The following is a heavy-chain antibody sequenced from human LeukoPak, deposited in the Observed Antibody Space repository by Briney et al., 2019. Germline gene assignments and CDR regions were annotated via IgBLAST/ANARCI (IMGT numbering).Heavy chain of an antibody. D-gene: IGHD3-10*01. J-gene: IGHJ4*02. Sequence: SETLSLTCTVSGGSISSGGYYWGWIRQHPGKGLEWIGYIYYSGSTYYNPSLKSRVALSVDTSKNQFSLKLTSVTAADTAVYYCARAVYPNMVSLDYWGQGTLVTVSS. CDR2: IYYSGST. CDR3: ARAVYPNMVSLDY. CDR1: GGSISSGGYY. V-gene: IGHV4-31*03.